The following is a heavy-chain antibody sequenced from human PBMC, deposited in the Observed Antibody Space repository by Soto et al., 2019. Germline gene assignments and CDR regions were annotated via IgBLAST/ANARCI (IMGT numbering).Heavy chain of an antibody. CDR3: ASGIAAAGPSLQSYFDY. Sequence: GASVEVSCQASGGPFRRYTISLVRQAPGPRLEWMGRIIPILGIANYAQKFQGRVTITADKSTSTAYMELSSLRSEDTAVYYCASGIAAAGPSLQSYFDYWGQGTLVTVSS. J-gene: IGHJ4*02. CDR1: GGPFRRYT. V-gene: IGHV1-69*02. D-gene: IGHD6-13*01. CDR2: IIPILGIA.